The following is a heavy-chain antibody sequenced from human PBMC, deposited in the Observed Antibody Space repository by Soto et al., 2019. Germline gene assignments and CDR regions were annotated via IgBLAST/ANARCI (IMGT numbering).Heavy chain of an antibody. CDR3: AIAPVKGDRFAP. Sequence: GGSLRLSCEASNFTFSNHAMSWVRQAPGKGLEWVSHLTGSGDSTHFADSVKGRFTISRDNSKNTLYLQLNSRRLEDTAVYYCAIAPVKGDRFAPWGQGTLVTVSS. V-gene: IGHV3-23*01. J-gene: IGHJ5*02. D-gene: IGHD3-16*01. CDR1: NFTFSNHA. CDR2: LTGSGDST.